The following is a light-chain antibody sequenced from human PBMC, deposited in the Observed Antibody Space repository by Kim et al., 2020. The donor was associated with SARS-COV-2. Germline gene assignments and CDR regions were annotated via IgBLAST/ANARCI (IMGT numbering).Light chain of an antibody. CDR2: EVS. CDR1: VSDVGTYNL. J-gene: IGLJ2*01. V-gene: IGLV2-23*02. CDR3: CSYAGSPTYVL. Sequence: QSALTQPASVSGSPGQSITISCTGSVSDVGTYNLVSWYQQYPGKAPKLVIYEVSKRPSGISNRFSGSKYGYTASLTISGLQAEDEGDYYCCSYAGSPTYVLFGGGTKVTVL.